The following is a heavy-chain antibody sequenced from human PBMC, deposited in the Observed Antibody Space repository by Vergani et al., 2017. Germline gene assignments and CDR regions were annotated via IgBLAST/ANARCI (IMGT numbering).Heavy chain of an antibody. CDR1: GFTFSSYA. CDR3: ARDQGGYYDSSGYYFDY. V-gene: IGHV3-23*03. D-gene: IGHD3-22*01. J-gene: IGHJ4*02. CDR2: IYSGGST. Sequence: EVQLLESGGGLVQPGGSLRLSCAASGFTFSSYAMSWVRQAPGKGLEWVSVIYSGGSTYYADSVKGRFTISRDNAKNSLYLQMNSLRAEDTAVYYCARDQGGYYDSSGYYFDYWGQGTLVTVSS.